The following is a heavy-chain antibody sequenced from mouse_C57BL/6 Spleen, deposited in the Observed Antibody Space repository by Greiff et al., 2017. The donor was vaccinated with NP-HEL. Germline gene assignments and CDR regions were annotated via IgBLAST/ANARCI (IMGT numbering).Heavy chain of an antibody. Sequence: QVQLQQSGPELVRPGASVKISCKAPGYTFTSHWMQWVRQRPGQGLEWIGEIFPGSGSTYYNEKFKGKATLTVDTSSSTAYMQLSSLTSEDSAIYFCARGDYDPAWFAYWGQGTLVTVSA. CDR1: GYTFTSHW. J-gene: IGHJ3*01. CDR2: IFPGSGST. CDR3: ARGDYDPAWFAY. D-gene: IGHD2-4*01. V-gene: IGHV1-56*01.